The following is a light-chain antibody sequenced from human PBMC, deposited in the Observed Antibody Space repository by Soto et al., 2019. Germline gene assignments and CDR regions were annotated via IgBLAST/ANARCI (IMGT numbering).Light chain of an antibody. J-gene: IGKJ1*01. CDR2: AAS. V-gene: IGKV1-39*01. CDR1: QSVRTY. Sequence: DIEMTQSPSSLSESVGYRVTINRWASQSVRTYLNWYQQKPGKAPKLLIYAASSLQSGVPSTFSGSGSGTDFTLTINSLQTEDFATYYCKQSYSTSRTFGKGTKVDIK. CDR3: KQSYSTSRT.